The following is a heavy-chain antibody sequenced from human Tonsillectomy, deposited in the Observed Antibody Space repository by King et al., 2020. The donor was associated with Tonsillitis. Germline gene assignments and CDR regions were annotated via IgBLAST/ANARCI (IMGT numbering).Heavy chain of an antibody. CDR3: ASDPLLGGHWYFDL. CDR2: ISYDGSNK. Sequence: VQLVESGGGVVQPGRSLRLSCAASGFTFSSCGMHWVRQAPGKGLEWVAVISYDGSNKYYADSVKGRFTISRDNSKNTLYLQMNSLRAEDTAVYYCASDPLLGGHWYFDLWGRGTLLTVSS. CDR1: GFTFSSCG. V-gene: IGHV3-33*05. J-gene: IGHJ2*01. D-gene: IGHD3-16*01.